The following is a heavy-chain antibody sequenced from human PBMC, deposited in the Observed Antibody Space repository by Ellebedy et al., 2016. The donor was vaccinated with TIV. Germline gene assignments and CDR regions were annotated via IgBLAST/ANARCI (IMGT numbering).Heavy chain of an antibody. Sequence: GESLKISCAASGFTVSGMHWVRQAPGKGLEWVAFIRSDGSAKYYADSAKGRFTISRDYSKNTLDLQMNSLRVEDTALYYCVKGAYPVPTVMAVWGQGTMVIVSS. CDR1: GFTVSG. CDR2: IRSDGSAK. CDR3: VKGAYPVPTVMAV. J-gene: IGHJ6*02. D-gene: IGHD3-16*01. V-gene: IGHV3-30*02.